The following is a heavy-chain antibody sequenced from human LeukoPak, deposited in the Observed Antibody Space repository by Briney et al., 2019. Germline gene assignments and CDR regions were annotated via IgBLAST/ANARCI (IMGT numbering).Heavy chain of an antibody. Sequence: PGGSLRLSCVASGFTFRTYAMTWVRQAPGKGLEWVSTISGSGGSTYYADSVKGRFTISRDNFKNTLDLQMNSLRAEDTAVYYCAKRGNWNATIYYYYMDVWGKGTTVTVSS. J-gene: IGHJ6*03. V-gene: IGHV3-23*01. CDR2: ISGSGGST. D-gene: IGHD1-20*01. CDR1: GFTFRTYA. CDR3: AKRGNWNATIYYYYMDV.